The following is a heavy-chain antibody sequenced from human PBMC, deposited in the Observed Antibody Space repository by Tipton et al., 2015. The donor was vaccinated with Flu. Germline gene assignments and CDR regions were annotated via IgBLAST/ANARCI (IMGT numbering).Heavy chain of an antibody. J-gene: IGHJ4*02. V-gene: IGHV2-5*02. D-gene: IGHD3-10*01. CDR3: AHKPRGDVHLDY. CDR2: VYGDDDK. Sequence: LVKPTQTLTLTCTFSGFSLSTSGVGVGVAWIRQPPGKALEWLAIVYGDDDKPYNPSLKSRLTITKDTSKNQVVLTMTNVDPADTATYFCAHKPRGDVHLDYWGQGTLVTVSS. CDR1: GFSLSTSGVG.